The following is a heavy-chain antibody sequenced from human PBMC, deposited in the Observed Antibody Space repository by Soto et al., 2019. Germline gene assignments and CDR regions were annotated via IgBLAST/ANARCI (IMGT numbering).Heavy chain of an antibody. Sequence: EVQLLESGGGLVQPGGSLRLSCAASGFIFTNYGMGWVRQAPGKGLEWVSLVSSSGLTTYYADSVRGRFTISRDNSNYTLVLQLNSLRAEDTALYYWAKVGPYYELSWFDPWGQGTLVTVSS. CDR1: GFIFTNYG. D-gene: IGHD3-3*01. CDR2: VSSSGLTT. V-gene: IGHV3-23*01. J-gene: IGHJ5*02. CDR3: AKVGPYYELSWFDP.